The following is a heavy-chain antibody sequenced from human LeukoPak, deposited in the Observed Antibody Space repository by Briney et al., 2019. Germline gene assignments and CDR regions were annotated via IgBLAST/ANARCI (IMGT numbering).Heavy chain of an antibody. J-gene: IGHJ4*02. D-gene: IGHD3-22*01. CDR1: GFTFSSYS. CDR3: AREASYDSSGYYYVGVYYFDY. Sequence: PGGSLRLSCAASGFTFSSYSMNWVRQAPGKGLEWVSSISSSSSYIYYADSVKGRLTISRDNAKNSLYLQMNSLRAEDTAVYYCAREASYDSSGYYYVGVYYFDYWGQGTLVTVSS. V-gene: IGHV3-21*01. CDR2: ISSSSSYI.